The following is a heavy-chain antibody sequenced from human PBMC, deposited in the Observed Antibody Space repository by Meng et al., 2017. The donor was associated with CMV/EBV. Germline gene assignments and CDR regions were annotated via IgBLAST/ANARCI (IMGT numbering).Heavy chain of an antibody. Sequence: AAGFNFSGYAMSWVRQAPGKGLEWVSAISGSGGSTYYADSVKGRFTISRDNSKNTLYLQMNSLRAEDTAVYYCAKDSGSSSGDWFDPWGQGTLVTVSS. CDR1: GFNFSGYA. V-gene: IGHV3-23*01. CDR2: ISGSGGST. D-gene: IGHD6-6*01. CDR3: AKDSGSSSGDWFDP. J-gene: IGHJ5*02.